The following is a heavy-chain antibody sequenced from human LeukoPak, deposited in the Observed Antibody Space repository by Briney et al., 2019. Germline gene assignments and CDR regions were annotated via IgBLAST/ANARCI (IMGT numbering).Heavy chain of an antibody. CDR1: GFTFSSYA. CDR2: ISYDGSNK. Sequence: GGSRRLSCAASGFTFSSYAMHWVRQAPGKGLEWVAVISYDGSNKYYADSVKGRFTISRDNSKNTLYLQTNSLRAEDTAVYYCARDSRYFDWLRPYYYYYVDVWGKGTTVTVSS. CDR3: ARDSRYFDWLRPYYYYYVDV. J-gene: IGHJ6*03. D-gene: IGHD3-9*01. V-gene: IGHV3-30-3*01.